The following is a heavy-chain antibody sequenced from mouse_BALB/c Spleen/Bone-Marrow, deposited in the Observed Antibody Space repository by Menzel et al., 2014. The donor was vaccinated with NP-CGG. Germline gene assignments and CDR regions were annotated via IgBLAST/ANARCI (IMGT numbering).Heavy chain of an antibody. D-gene: IGHD2-3*01. CDR1: GFAFSRYW. V-gene: IGHV4-1*02. CDR3: ARLGYYGYFDY. J-gene: IGHJ2*01. Sequence: EVQLVESGGGLVQPGGSLKLSCAASGFAFSRYWMSRVRQAPGKGLEWIGEIYPESSTINYTPSLKDKFIISRDNAKNTLYLQMSKVRSEDTALYFCARLGYYGYFDYWGQGTTLTVSS. CDR2: IYPESSTI.